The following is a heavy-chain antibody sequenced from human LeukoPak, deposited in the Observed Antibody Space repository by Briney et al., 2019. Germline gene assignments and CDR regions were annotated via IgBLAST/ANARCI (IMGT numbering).Heavy chain of an antibody. CDR1: GGSISSTSYY. CDR3: ASLDSSSSRNFDY. Sequence: SETLSLTCTVSGGSISSTSYYWGWIRQPPGKGLEWIGRIDYSGSTYYNPSLKSRVTICVDTSKNQFSLKLSSVTAADTAVYYCASLDSSSSRNFDYWGQGTLVTVSS. J-gene: IGHJ4*02. CDR2: IDYSGST. V-gene: IGHV4-39*01. D-gene: IGHD6-6*01.